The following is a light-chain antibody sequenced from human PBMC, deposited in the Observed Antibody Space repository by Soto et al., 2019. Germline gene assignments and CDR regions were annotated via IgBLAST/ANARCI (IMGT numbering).Light chain of an antibody. CDR2: AAS. V-gene: IGKV1-39*01. J-gene: IGKJ1*01. CDR3: HQRKSWPRT. CDR1: QSISSY. Sequence: EIQMTQSPSSLSASVGDRVTTTCRASQSISSYLNWYQQKPGKAPKLLIYAASSLQSGVPSRFSGSGSGTDFTLTISRLEPEDFAVYYCHQRKSWPRTFGQGTKVAIK.